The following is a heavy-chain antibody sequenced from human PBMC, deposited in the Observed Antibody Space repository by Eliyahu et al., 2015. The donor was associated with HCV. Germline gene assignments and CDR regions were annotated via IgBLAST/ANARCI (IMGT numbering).Heavy chain of an antibody. J-gene: IGHJ3*02. CDR1: GGSISSGGYY. CDR3: AIMTGATVTTIPTRKDDAFDI. CDR2: XYYSGST. Sequence: QVQLQESGPGLVKPSQTLSLTCTVSGGSISSGGYYWSWIRQHPGKGLEWIGYXYYSGSTYYNPSLKSRVTISVDTSKNQFSLKLSSVTAADTAVYYCAIMTGATVTTIPTRKDDAFDIWGQGTMVTVSS. D-gene: IGHD4-17*01. V-gene: IGHV4-31*03.